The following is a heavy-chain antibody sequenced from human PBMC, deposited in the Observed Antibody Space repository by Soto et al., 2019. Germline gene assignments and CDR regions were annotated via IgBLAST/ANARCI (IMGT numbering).Heavy chain of an antibody. CDR3: ARGRKFRYGLVQYFDY. D-gene: IGHD5-18*01. J-gene: IGHJ4*02. Sequence: SETLRLSYAVYGVNFRDYYCSWIRKPPGKGLEWIGEINHSGSTNYNPSLKSRVTISVDTSKNQFSLKLSSVTAADTAVYYCARGRKFRYGLVQYFDYWGQGTLVTVSS. CDR1: GVNFRDYY. CDR2: INHSGST. V-gene: IGHV4-34*01.